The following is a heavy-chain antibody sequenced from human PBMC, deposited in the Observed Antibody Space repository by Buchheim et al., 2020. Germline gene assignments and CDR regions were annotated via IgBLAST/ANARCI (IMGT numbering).Heavy chain of an antibody. Sequence: QVQLQESGPGLVKPSETLSLTCIISGGSISTYYWSWVRQSPGKGLEWIGYFHYSGSTNNNPPLKSRVTMSVETSKNLFSLNLSSMTAADTAVYYCARAPSGNRGYYYFDYWGQGAL. J-gene: IGHJ4*02. V-gene: IGHV4-59*13. CDR1: GGSISTYY. CDR2: FHYSGST. CDR3: ARAPSGNRGYYYFDY. D-gene: IGHD2-15*01.